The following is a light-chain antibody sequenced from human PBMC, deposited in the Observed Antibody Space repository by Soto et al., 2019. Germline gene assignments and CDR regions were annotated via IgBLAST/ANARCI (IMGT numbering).Light chain of an antibody. CDR2: GAS. CDR1: QSVSSSY. J-gene: IGKJ1*01. Sequence: DIVFTQRPGPLSLSPGERATPSCRASQSVSSSYLAWYQQQPGQAPRLLIYGASSRATGIPDRFSGSGSGTDFTLTISRLEPEDFAVYYCQQYGSSSWTFGQGTKVDIK. CDR3: QQYGSSSWT. V-gene: IGKV3-20*01.